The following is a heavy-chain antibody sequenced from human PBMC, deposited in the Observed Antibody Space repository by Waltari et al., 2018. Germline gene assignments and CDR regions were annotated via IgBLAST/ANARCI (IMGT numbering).Heavy chain of an antibody. CDR3: ARGHCTGGSCHSGDNFDL. CDR1: GFLVEATD. J-gene: IGHJ4*02. CDR2: IYSGITT. Sequence: EVNLVESGGGLVQPGGSLRLSCAASGFLVEATDMTWVRQAPGKGLEWVSVIYSGITTYYADSAKDRFIISRDNSKNTLFLQMNSLRAEDTAVYYCARGHCTGGSCHSGDNFDLWGQGTLVTVSS. D-gene: IGHD2-15*01. V-gene: IGHV3-53*03.